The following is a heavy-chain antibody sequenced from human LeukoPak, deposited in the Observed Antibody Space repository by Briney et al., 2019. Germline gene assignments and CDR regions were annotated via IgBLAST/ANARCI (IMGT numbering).Heavy chain of an antibody. D-gene: IGHD6-19*01. J-gene: IGHJ5*02. CDR2: ISAYNGNT. Sequence: EASVKVYCKASGYTFTNYGISWVRQAPGQGLEWMGWISAYNGNTNYAQKLQGRVTMTTDTSTSTAYMELRSLRSDDTAVYYCARDLWVAVAGTSRGYNWFDPWGQGTLVTVSS. V-gene: IGHV1-18*01. CDR1: GYTFTNYG. CDR3: ARDLWVAVAGTSRGYNWFDP.